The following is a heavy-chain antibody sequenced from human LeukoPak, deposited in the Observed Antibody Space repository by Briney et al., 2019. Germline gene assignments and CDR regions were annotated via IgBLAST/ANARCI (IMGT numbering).Heavy chain of an antibody. J-gene: IGHJ6*02. CDR1: GGSISSYY. CDR3: AREFGYSSGWHSYYYGMDV. D-gene: IGHD6-19*01. CDR2: IYYSGST. V-gene: IGHV4-59*01. Sequence: PSETLSLTCPVSGGSISSYYWSWIRQPPGKGLEWIGYIYYSGSTNYNPSLKSRVTISVDTSKNQFSLKLSSVTAADTAVYYCAREFGYSSGWHSYYYGMDVWGQGTTVTVSS.